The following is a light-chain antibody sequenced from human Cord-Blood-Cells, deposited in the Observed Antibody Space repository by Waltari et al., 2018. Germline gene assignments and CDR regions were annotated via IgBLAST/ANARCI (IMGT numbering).Light chain of an antibody. CDR1: KSVNSN. CDR2: GAS. CDR3: QQYNNWPWT. J-gene: IGKJ1*01. V-gene: IGKV3-15*01. Sequence: IVMTQSPATLSVSPGGRATLSCRASKSVNSNLAWYQQKHGQAPRLLIYGASTRATGIPARFSGSGSGTEFTLTISSLQSEDFAVYYCQQYNNWPWTFGQGTKVEIK.